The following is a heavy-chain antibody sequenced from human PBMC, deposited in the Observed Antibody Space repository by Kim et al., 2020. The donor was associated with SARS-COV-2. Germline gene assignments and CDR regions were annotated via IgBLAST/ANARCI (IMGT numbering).Heavy chain of an antibody. Sequence: SETLSLTCAVSGGSISSSNWWSWVRQPPGKGLEWIGEIYHSGSTNYNPSLKSRVTISVDKSKNQFSLKLSSVTAADTAVYYCARDFAYSSSRYGMDVWGQGTTVTVSS. D-gene: IGHD6-13*01. CDR2: IYHSGST. CDR1: GGSISSSNW. CDR3: ARDFAYSSSRYGMDV. J-gene: IGHJ6*02. V-gene: IGHV4-4*02.